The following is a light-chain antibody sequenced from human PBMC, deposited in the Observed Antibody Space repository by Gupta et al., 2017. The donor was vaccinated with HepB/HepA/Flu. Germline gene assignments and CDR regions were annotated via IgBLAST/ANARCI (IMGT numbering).Light chain of an antibody. J-gene: IGKJ1*01. V-gene: IGKV1-8*01. Sequence: ATRMTQSPSSFSASPGDIVTITCRASQDIGIALAWYQQKPGKAPNLLIHAASTLHSGVPSRFSGSGSGTXFTLTIXRLQSEDFATFYCQQDDSYPRTFGXGTKVEVK. CDR1: QDIGIA. CDR2: AAS. CDR3: QQDDSYPRT.